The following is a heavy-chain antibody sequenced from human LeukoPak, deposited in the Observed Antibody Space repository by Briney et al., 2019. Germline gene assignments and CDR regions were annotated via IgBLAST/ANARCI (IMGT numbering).Heavy chain of an antibody. CDR3: ARHQYDILTGYPYYFDY. CDR1: GFTVSSNY. Sequence: GSLRLSCAASGFTVSSNYMSWVRQAPGKGLEWVSVIYSGGSTYYADSVKGRFTISRDNSKNTLYLQMNSLRAEDTAVYYCARHQYDILTGYPYYFDYWGQGTLVTVSS. D-gene: IGHD3-9*01. CDR2: IYSGGST. V-gene: IGHV3-66*04. J-gene: IGHJ4*02.